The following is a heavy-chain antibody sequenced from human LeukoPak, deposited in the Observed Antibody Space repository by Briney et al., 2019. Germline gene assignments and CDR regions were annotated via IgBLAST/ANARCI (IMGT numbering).Heavy chain of an antibody. V-gene: IGHV3-43*02. J-gene: IGHJ4*02. CDR3: AKDIGSSGWYQY. CDR1: GFTFGDYV. D-gene: IGHD6-19*01. Sequence: AGGSLRLSCAASGFTFGDYVMHWVRQAPGKGLEWVSLISGDGGSAYYGDSVKGRFTISRDNSKNSLYLQMNSLRTEDTALYYCAKDIGSSGWYQYWGQGTLVTVST. CDR2: ISGDGGSA.